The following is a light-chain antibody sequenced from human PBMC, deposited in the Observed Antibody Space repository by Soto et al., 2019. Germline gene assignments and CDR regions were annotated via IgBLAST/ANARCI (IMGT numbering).Light chain of an antibody. J-gene: IGKJ1*01. CDR2: GAS. CDR1: QSFGSTS. Sequence: EFVLTQSPGTLSLSPGERATLSCRASQSFGSTSLAWYQQKPGQSPRLLIYGASSRATGIPDRFSGSGSGTDFTRTISRLEPEDFAVYDCQQYGSSPSGRFGQGTQVEI. CDR3: QQYGSSPSGR. V-gene: IGKV3-20*01.